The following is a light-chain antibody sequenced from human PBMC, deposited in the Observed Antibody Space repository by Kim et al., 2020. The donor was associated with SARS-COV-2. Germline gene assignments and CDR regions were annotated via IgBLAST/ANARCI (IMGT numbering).Light chain of an antibody. Sequence: ASVGDRVTITGRASQDISNYLAWYQQKPGGVPTLLIYAASTLQSGVPSRFSGSGSGTDFTLTISGLQPEDVAIYYCQKSDSAPWTFGQGTKVDIK. V-gene: IGKV1-27*01. J-gene: IGKJ1*01. CDR3: QKSDSAPWT. CDR1: QDISNY. CDR2: AAS.